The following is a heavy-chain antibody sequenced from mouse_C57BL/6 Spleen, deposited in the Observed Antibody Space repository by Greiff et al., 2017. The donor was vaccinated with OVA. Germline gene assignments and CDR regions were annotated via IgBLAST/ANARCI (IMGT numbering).Heavy chain of an antibody. V-gene: IGHV5-9-1*02. CDR2: ISSGGDYI. J-gene: IGHJ2*01. D-gene: IGHD1-1*01. CDR3: TRGDYYYGSSPYYFDY. CDR1: GFTFSSYA. Sequence: EVKLVDSGEGLVKPGGSLKLSCAASGFTFSSYAMSWVRQTPEKRLEWVAYISSGGDYIYYADTVKGRFTISRDNARNTLYLQMSSLKSEDTAMYYCTRGDYYYGSSPYYFDYWGQGTTLTVSS.